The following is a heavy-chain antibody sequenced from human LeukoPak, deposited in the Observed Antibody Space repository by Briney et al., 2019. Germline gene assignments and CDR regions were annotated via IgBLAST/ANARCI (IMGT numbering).Heavy chain of an antibody. CDR1: GGPISTYY. J-gene: IGHJ4*02. V-gene: IGHV4-4*09. Sequence: SETLSLTCTVSGGPISTYYWSWIRQPPGKGLEWIGNIYSGGSTNYNPSIESRVSISVDTSKRQFSLDLSSVTAADTAVYYCARRVAATGMVDSWGQGTLVTVSS. CDR3: ARRVAATGMVDS. CDR2: IYSGGST. D-gene: IGHD6-25*01.